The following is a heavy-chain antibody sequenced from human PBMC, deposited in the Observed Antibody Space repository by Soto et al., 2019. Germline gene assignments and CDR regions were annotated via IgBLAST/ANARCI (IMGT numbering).Heavy chain of an antibody. J-gene: IGHJ4*02. CDR3: AIADYGDDDY. V-gene: IGHV1-18*01. CDR2: IKAYSGNT. CDR1: GYTFPTST. Sequence: QLQLVQSRAEAKKPGASVKVSCKASGYTFPTSTISWVRQAPGQGLEWMGWIKAYSGNTNYAQKLQGRVTMTTDTSTNTAYMELRSLTTDDTAIYYCAIADYGDDDYWVQGTLVTVSS. D-gene: IGHD4-17*01.